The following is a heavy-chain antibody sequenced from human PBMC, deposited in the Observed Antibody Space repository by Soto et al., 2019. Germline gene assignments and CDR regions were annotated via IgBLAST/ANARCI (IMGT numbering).Heavy chain of an antibody. CDR2: INPNSGGT. CDR1: GYTFTGYY. CDR3: ARVRGGGTIFGGVSPTFEY. D-gene: IGHD3-3*01. V-gene: IGHV1-2*04. J-gene: IGHJ4*02. Sequence: GASVKVSCKASGYTFTGYYMHWVRQAPGQGLEWMGWINPNSGGTNYAQKFQGWVTMTRDTSISTAYMELSRLRSDDTAVYYCARVRGGGTIFGGVSPTFEYGGQGPLVPVSS.